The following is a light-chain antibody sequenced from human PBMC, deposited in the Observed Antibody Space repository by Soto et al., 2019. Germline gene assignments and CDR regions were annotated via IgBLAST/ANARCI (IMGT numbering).Light chain of an antibody. CDR1: QSLAHSDGNTY. V-gene: IGKV2-30*02. CDR2: KVS. Sequence: DVVMTQPPLFLPVTLGQPASISCRSSQSLAHSDGNTYLNWFQQRPGPSPRRLISKVSNRDSGVSDRFSRSGSGTDFTLKISRVEAEDVGIYYCMQALQPPPTSGQGTKV. J-gene: IGKJ1*01. CDR3: MQALQPPPT.